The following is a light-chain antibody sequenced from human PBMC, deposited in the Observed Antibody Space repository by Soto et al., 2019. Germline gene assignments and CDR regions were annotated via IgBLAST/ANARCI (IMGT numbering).Light chain of an antibody. J-gene: IGKJ4*01. Sequence: DIVMTQSPDSLAVSLGERATINCKSSQSVLYSSNNKNYLAWYHQKPGQPPKLLIYWASTRESGVPDRFSGSGSGTDFTLTISSLQAEDVAVYYCQQYYSTPFFGGGTKVEIK. V-gene: IGKV4-1*01. CDR1: QSVLYSSNNKNY. CDR3: QQYYSTPF. CDR2: WAS.